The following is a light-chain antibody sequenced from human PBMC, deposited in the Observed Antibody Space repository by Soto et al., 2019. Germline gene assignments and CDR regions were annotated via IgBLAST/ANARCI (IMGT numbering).Light chain of an antibody. CDR2: EVT. V-gene: IGLV2-8*01. Sequence: QSALTQPPSASGSPGQSVTISCTGTSSDVGRYNYVSWYQQHPGKVPKLMIYEVTTRPSGVPDRFSGSKSGNTASLTVSGLQAEDEADYYCSSYVGSNSFEFGGGTKVTVL. CDR1: SSDVGRYNY. J-gene: IGLJ2*01. CDR3: SSYVGSNSFE.